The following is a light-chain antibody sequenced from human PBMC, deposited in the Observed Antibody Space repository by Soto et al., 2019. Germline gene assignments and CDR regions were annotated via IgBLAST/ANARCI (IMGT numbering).Light chain of an antibody. CDR1: SSDVGAYNY. V-gene: IGLV2-14*03. Sequence: QSALTQPASVSGSPGQSITISCTGTSSDVGAYNYVSWYQQHPGKAPKVMISDVSNRPSGVSNRFSGSKSGNTASLTISGLQAEDEAAYYCNSYTRNSTVVFGGGTKLTVL. CDR2: DVS. CDR3: NSYTRNSTVV. J-gene: IGLJ3*02.